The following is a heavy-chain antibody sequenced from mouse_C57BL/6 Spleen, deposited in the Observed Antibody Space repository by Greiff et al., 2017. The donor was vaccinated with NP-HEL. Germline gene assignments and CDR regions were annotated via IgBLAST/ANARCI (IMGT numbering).Heavy chain of an antibody. CDR1: GYTFTDYY. D-gene: IGHD1-1*01. CDR3: ARSIYYYGSSPYYAMDY. CDR2: IYPGSGNT. V-gene: IGHV1-76*01. J-gene: IGHJ4*01. Sequence: VKLMESGAELVRPGASVKLSCKASGYTFTDYYINWVKQRPGQGLEWIARIYPGSGNTYYNEKFKGKATLTAEKSSSTAYMQLSSLTSEDSAVYFCARSIYYYGSSPYYAMDYWGQGTSVTVSS.